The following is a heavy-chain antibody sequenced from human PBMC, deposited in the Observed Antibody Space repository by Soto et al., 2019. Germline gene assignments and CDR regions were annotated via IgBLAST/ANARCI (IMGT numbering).Heavy chain of an antibody. D-gene: IGHD2-21*02. J-gene: IGHJ5*02. V-gene: IGHV1-2*04. CDR1: GYTFTRSY. CDR2: INPSSGAT. CDR3: ARDPVTGSNRFDT. Sequence: QVHLVQSGAEVKKPGASVKVSCKASGYTFTRSYIHWVRQAPGHGLEWMGWINPSSGATNYAQKFQGWVTMTRDTSISTAYMELNRLRSDDTAVYYCARDPVTGSNRFDTWGQGTQVTVSS.